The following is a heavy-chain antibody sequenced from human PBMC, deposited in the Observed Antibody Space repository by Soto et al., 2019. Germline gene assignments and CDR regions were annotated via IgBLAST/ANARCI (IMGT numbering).Heavy chain of an antibody. CDR1: GYTFTTTH. V-gene: IGHV1-18*01. Sequence: ASVKVSCKTSGYTFTTTHISWVRQAPGQGLEWMRWINTSNGDTNYAQKLQGRFTMTTDTSTSTVYMELRSPRFGDTAVYYWARTVYTGCPNFDFWCQGTLVTVSS. J-gene: IGHJ4*02. CDR2: INTSNGDT. CDR3: ARTVYTGCPNFDF. D-gene: IGHD6-19*01.